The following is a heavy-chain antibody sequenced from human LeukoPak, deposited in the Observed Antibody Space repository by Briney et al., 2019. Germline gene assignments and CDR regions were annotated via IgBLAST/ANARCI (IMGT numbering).Heavy chain of an antibody. V-gene: IGHV3-21*01. CDR1: GFTFSSYS. CDR3: AGMGGGFLYGDYHYYYYMDV. J-gene: IGHJ6*03. CDR2: ISSSSSYI. D-gene: IGHD4-17*01. Sequence: GGSLRLSCAASGFTFSSYSMNWVRQAPGKGLEWVSSISSSSSYIYYADSVKGRFTISRDNAKNSLYLQMNSLRAEDTAVYYCAGMGGGFLYGDYHYYYYMDVWGKGTTVTVSS.